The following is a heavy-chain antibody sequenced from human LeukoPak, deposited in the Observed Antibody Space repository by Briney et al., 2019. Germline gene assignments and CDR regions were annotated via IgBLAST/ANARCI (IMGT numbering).Heavy chain of an antibody. Sequence: ASVKVSCKASGYPFSDHHMHWVRRAPGQGLEWMGKITARTGDTTYAQTFQDRVIMTRDTSTSTLYMQLIRLRSDDTAVYYCARDTYGSDYWGQGTLVTVSS. V-gene: IGHV1-46*01. CDR3: ARDTYGSDY. CDR1: GYPFSDHH. D-gene: IGHD3-10*01. CDR2: ITARTGDT. J-gene: IGHJ4*02.